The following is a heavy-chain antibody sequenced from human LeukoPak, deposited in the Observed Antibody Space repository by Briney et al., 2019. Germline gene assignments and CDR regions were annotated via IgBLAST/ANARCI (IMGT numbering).Heavy chain of an antibody. CDR2: IIPIFGTA. V-gene: IGHV1-69*06. D-gene: IGHD6-6*01. CDR1: GGTFSSYA. J-gene: IGHJ6*03. CDR3: ASKTSIAARPQHYYYYMDV. Sequence: ASVKVSCKASGGTFSSYAISWVRQAPGQGLEWMGGIIPIFGTANYAQKFQGRVTITADKSTSTAYMELSSLRSEDTAVYYCASKTSIAARPQHYYYYMDVWGKGTTVTVSS.